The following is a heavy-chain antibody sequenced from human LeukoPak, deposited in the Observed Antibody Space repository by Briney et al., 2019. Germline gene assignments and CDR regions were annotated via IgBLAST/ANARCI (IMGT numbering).Heavy chain of an antibody. CDR2: IWYDGSNK. CDR1: GFTFSSYG. J-gene: IGHJ6*02. V-gene: IGHV3-33*01. D-gene: IGHD3-16*01. Sequence: PGRSLRLSCAASGFTFSSYGMHWVRQAPGKGLEWVAVIWYDGSNKYYADSVKGRFTISRDNSKNTLYLQMNSLRAEDTAVYYCARGDYAYYGMDVWGQGTTVTVS. CDR3: ARGDYAYYGMDV.